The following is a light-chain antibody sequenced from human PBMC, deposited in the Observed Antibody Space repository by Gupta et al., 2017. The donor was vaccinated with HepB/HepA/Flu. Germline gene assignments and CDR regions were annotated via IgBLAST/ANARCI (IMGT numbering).Light chain of an antibody. CDR2: VAS. J-gene: IGKJ1*01. Sequence: AIQMTQSPSSLSASVGDRVTITCRASQGIGNDLGWFQQKPGKAPKLLIYVASSLESGVPSRFSGSGSGTDFTLTISSLQPEDFATYFCLQDYNYPLTFGQGTKVEIK. CDR3: LQDYNYPLT. V-gene: IGKV1-6*01. CDR1: QGIGND.